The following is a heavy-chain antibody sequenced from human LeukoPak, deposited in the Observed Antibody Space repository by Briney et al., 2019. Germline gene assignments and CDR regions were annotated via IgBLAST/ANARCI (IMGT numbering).Heavy chain of an antibody. CDR2: ISSSSSYI. V-gene: IGHV3-21*01. CDR1: GFTFSSYN. CDR3: ARAMYGDPYYFDY. J-gene: IGHJ4*02. Sequence: GSLRLSCAASGFTFSSYNMNWVRQAPGKGLEWVSSISSSSSYIYYADSVKGRFTISRDNAKNSLYLQMNSLRAEDTAVYYCARAMYGDPYYFDYWGQGTLVTVSS. D-gene: IGHD4-17*01.